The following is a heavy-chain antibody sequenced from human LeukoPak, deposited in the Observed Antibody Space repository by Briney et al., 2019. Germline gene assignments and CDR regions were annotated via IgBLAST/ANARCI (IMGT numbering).Heavy chain of an antibody. V-gene: IGHV3-30-3*01. CDR3: ARDMGPRQEYCRSPTCYEDYYYGMDV. Sequence: GGSLRLSCAASGFTFSSYAMHWVRQAPGKGLEWVAVISYDGSNKYYADSVKGRFTISRDNSKNTLYLQMNSLRAEDTAVYYWARDMGPRQEYCRSPTCYEDYYYGMDVGAQGPTATVPS. CDR1: GFTFSSYA. D-gene: IGHD2-2*01. CDR2: ISYDGSNK. J-gene: IGHJ6*02.